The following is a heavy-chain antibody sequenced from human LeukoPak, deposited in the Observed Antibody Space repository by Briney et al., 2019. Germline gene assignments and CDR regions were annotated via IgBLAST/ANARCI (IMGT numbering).Heavy chain of an antibody. J-gene: IGHJ5*02. CDR1: GGSISSYY. D-gene: IGHD6-19*01. CDR2: IYYSGST. V-gene: IGHV4-59*01. CDR3: ARSWQWQPLEVYNWFDP. Sequence: SETLSLTCTVSGGSISSYYWSWIRQPPGKGLEWIGYIYYSGSTNYNPSLKSRVTISVDTSKNQFSLKLSSVTAADTAVYYCARSWQWQPLEVYNWFDPWGQGTLVTVSS.